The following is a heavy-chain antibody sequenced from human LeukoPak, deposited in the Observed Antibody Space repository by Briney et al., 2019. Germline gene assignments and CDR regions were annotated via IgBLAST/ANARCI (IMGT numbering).Heavy chain of an antibody. D-gene: IGHD3-22*01. V-gene: IGHV4-30-2*01. J-gene: IGHJ5*02. Sequence: SQTLSLTCAVSGGSISSGGYSWSWIRQPPGKGLEWIGYIYHSGSTYYNPSLKSRVTISVDRSKNQFSLKLSSVTAADTAVYYCARGQYYYDSSGYYYPNWFDPWGQGTLVTVSS. CDR3: ARGQYYYDSSGYYYPNWFDP. CDR2: IYHSGST. CDR1: GGSISSGGYS.